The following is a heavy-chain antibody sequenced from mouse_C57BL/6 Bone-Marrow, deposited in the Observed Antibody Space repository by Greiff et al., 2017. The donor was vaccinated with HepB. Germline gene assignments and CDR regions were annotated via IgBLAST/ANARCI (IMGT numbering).Heavy chain of an antibody. V-gene: IGHV14-2*01. CDR1: GFNIKDYY. J-gene: IGHJ3*01. CDR2: IDPEDGET. Sequence: VQLQQSGAELVKPGASVKLSCTASGFNIKDYYMHWVKQRTEQGLEWIGRIDPEDGETKYAPQFQGKATITADTSSNTAYLQLSSLTSEDTAVYYCARVYYYGGTFAYWGQGTLVTVSA. CDR3: ARVYYYGGTFAY. D-gene: IGHD1-1*01.